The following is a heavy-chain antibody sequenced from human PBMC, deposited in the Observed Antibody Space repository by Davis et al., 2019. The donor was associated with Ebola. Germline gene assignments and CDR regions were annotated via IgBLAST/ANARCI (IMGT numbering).Heavy chain of an antibody. CDR1: GFSLSTSGMC. CDR3: ARIGYHYGRGYYYYGMDV. D-gene: IGHD3-10*01. Sequence: SGPTLVKPTQTLTLTCTFSGFSLSTSGMCVSWIRQPPGKALEWLARIDWDDDKYYSTSLKTRLTISKDTSKNQVVLTMTNMDPVDTATYYCARIGYHYGRGYYYYGMDVWGQGTTVTVSS. J-gene: IGHJ6*02. CDR2: IDWDDDK. V-gene: IGHV2-70*11.